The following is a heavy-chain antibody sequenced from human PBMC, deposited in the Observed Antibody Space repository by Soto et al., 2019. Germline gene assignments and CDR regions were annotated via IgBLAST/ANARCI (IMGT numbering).Heavy chain of an antibody. CDR2: INVYNGNT. CDR1: GYTFTSYG. J-gene: IGHJ4*02. CDR3: ARDTSRGEYDY. V-gene: IGHV1-18*01. Sequence: QVQLVQSGAEVKKPGASVKVSCKASGYTFTSYGISWVRQAPGQGLEWMGWINVYNGNTNYAQKLQGRVTMTTDTSTSTAYLDLRSMRSDGKAVYFCARDTSRGEYDYWGQGTLVTVSS. D-gene: IGHD3-10*01.